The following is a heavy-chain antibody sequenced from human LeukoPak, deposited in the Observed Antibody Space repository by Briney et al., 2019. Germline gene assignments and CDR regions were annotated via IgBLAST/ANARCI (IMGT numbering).Heavy chain of an antibody. V-gene: IGHV4-34*01. Sequence: SGTLSLTCAVYGGSFSGYYWSWIRQPPGKGLEWIGEINHSGSTNYNPSLKSRVAISVDTSKNQFSLKLSSVTAADTAVYYCARGRGAGSYNLWGQGTLVTVSS. CDR1: GGSFSGYY. CDR3: ARGRGAGSYNL. J-gene: IGHJ5*02. D-gene: IGHD1-26*01. CDR2: INHSGST.